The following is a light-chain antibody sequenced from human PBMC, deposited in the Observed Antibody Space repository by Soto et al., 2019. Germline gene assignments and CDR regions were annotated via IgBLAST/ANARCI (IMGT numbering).Light chain of an antibody. CDR3: LQYFSTPRT. CDR1: HILFFCSHHKNF. Sequence: DIVMTQSPDSLAVSLGESATITCRSSHILFFCSHHKNFLSWYQQKPGQPPKLLITWSSTREYGVPDRFTGSGSGTDFSLTITNLQAEDVAVYYCLQYFSTPRTFGQGTKVDIK. J-gene: IGKJ1*01. V-gene: IGKV4-1*01. CDR2: WSS.